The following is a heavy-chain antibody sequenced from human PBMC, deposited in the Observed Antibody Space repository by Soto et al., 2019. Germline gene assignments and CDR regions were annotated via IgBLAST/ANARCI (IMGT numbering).Heavy chain of an antibody. V-gene: IGHV5-51*01. D-gene: IGHD3-10*01. CDR3: AGGGVRGVITRTRDYYGMDV. Sequence: PGESLKISCKGSGYKPSTWHNFTSYWIGWVRQMPGKGLEWMGIIYPGDSDTRYSPSFQGQVTISADKSISTAYLQWSSLKASDTAMYYCAGGGVRGVITRTRDYYGMDVWGQGTTVTVSS. CDR1: GYKPSTWHNFTSYW. J-gene: IGHJ6*02. CDR2: IYPGDSDT.